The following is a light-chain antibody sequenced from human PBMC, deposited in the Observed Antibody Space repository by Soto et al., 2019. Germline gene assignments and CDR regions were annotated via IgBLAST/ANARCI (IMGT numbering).Light chain of an antibody. Sequence: QAVLTQPPSVSGAPGQRVTISCTGSSSNFGAGYDVHWYQQLPGTAPKLLIYSNNQRPSGVPDRFSGSKSGTSASLAISGLQSEDEADYYCAAWDDSLNGLVFGGGTKLTVL. CDR2: SNN. V-gene: IGLV1-40*01. J-gene: IGLJ2*01. CDR3: AAWDDSLNGLV. CDR1: SSNFGAGYD.